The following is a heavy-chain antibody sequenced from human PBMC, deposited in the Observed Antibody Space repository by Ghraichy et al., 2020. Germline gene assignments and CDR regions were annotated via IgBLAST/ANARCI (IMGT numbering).Heavy chain of an antibody. V-gene: IGHV3-72*01. Sequence: GGSLRLSCEVSGFAFNDYDMDWVRRAPGKGLEWVGRSAKRGRSYTAEYAASVKGRFSISRDGSENSLYLQMNSLKIEDTAVYYCARDVWGSYDHWGQGTRVAVSS. CDR2: SAKRGRSYTA. J-gene: IGHJ4*02. CDR3: ARDVWGSYDH. D-gene: IGHD7-27*01. CDR1: GFAFNDYD.